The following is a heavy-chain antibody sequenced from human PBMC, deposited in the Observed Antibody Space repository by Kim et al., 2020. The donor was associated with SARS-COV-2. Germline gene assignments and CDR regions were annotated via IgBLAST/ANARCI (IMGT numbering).Heavy chain of an antibody. J-gene: IGHJ6*02. D-gene: IGHD6-13*01. CDR3: ARGEYSSSWFGMDV. V-gene: IGHV4-34*01. Sequence: NPSRKSRVTISVDTSKNQFSLKLSSVTAADTAVYYCARGEYSSSWFGMDVWGQGTTVTVSS.